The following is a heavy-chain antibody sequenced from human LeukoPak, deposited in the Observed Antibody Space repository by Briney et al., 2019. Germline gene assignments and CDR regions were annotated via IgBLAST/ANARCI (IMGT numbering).Heavy chain of an antibody. V-gene: IGHV3-23*01. Sequence: GGSLRLSCAASGFTFSSYAMSRVRQPPGKGLEWVSIISASGGSTYYADSVKGRFTISRDKSRNYLQMNSLRGDDTAIYYCAKDVRVGEYYGSGSYFDYWGQGTLVTVSS. J-gene: IGHJ4*02. CDR3: AKDVRVGEYYGSGSYFDY. D-gene: IGHD3-10*01. CDR2: ISASGGST. CDR1: GFTFSSYA.